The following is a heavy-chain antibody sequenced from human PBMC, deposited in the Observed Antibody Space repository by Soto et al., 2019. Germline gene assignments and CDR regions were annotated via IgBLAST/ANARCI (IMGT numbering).Heavy chain of an antibody. CDR3: AKGDSSGFNFDY. CDR2: IWYDGSNK. J-gene: IGHJ4*02. CDR1: GFTFSSYG. V-gene: IGHV3-33*06. D-gene: IGHD3-22*01. Sequence: QVQLVESGGGVVQPGRSLRLSCAASGFTFSSYGIHWVRQAPGKGLEWVAVIWYDGSNKYYADSVKGRFTISRDNSKNTPYLQMNSLRAEDTAGYYLAKGDSSGFNFDYWGQGTLVNVSS.